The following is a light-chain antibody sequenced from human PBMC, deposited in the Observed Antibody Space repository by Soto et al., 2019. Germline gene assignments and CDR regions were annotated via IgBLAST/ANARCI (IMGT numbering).Light chain of an antibody. Sequence: QSALTQPASVSGSPGQSITISCTGTSSEVGSYNYVSWYQQHPGKAPKLMIYEVSNRPSGVSNRLSGSKSGNTASLTISGLQAEDEADYYCSSYTSSSILYVFGTGTKLTVL. CDR2: EVS. CDR3: SSYTSSSILYV. J-gene: IGLJ1*01. V-gene: IGLV2-14*01. CDR1: SSEVGSYNY.